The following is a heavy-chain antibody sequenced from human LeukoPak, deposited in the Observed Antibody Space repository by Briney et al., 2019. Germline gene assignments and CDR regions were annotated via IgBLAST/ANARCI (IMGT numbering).Heavy chain of an antibody. D-gene: IGHD1-26*01. CDR1: GYTFTSYA. J-gene: IGHJ4*02. CDR3: ARDRPNSGSCFD. CDR2: INAGNGNT. Sequence: ASVEVSCKASGYTFTSYAMHWVRQAPGQRLEWMGWINAGNGNTKYSQKFQGRVTITRDTSESTAYMELSSLRSEDTAVYYCARDRPNSGSCFDWGQGTLVTVSS. V-gene: IGHV1-3*01.